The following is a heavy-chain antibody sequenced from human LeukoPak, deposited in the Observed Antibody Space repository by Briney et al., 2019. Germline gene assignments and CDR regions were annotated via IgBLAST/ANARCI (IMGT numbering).Heavy chain of an antibody. J-gene: IGHJ4*02. CDR2: ISYDGTNK. Sequence: GGSLRLSCAASGFNFRDSAMHWVRQAPGKGLEGVAVISYDGTNKYYADSVKGRFTISRDNSKNTLFLQMNSLRLEDTAVYYCAADYGDYVSPSDWVRGTLVTVSS. CDR1: GFNFRDSA. CDR3: AADYGDYVSPSD. D-gene: IGHD4-17*01. V-gene: IGHV3-30*04.